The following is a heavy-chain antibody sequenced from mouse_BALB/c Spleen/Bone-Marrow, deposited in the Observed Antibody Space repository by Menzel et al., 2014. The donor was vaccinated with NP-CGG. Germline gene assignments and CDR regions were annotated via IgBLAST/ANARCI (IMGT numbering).Heavy chain of an antibody. V-gene: IGHV2-3*01. Sequence: VKVVESGPGLVAPSQSLSITCTVSGFSLTNYGISWVRPPPGKGLEWLGVIWGDGSTNYHSALISRLSISKDNSKSQVLLKLNSLQTDDTATYYCRGGPWFAYWGQGTLVTVSA. D-gene: IGHD3-3*01. CDR2: IWGDGST. J-gene: IGHJ3*01. CDR1: GFSLTNYG. CDR3: RGGPWFAY.